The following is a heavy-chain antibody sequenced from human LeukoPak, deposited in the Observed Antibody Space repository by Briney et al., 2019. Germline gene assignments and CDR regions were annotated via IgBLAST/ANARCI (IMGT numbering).Heavy chain of an antibody. Sequence: GGSRRLSCAASGFTFDDYAMHWVRQVPGKGLEWVSLISGDGGSTYYADSLKGRFTISRDNSKNSLFLQMNSLRSEDTALYYCARDVSKWGYYYNMDVWGQGTTVTVSS. D-gene: IGHD2-8*01. V-gene: IGHV3-43*02. CDR1: GFTFDDYA. CDR3: ARDVSKWGYYYNMDV. CDR2: ISGDGGST. J-gene: IGHJ6*03.